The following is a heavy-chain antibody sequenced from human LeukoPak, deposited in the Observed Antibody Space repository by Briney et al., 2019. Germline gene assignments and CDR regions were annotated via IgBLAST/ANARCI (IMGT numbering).Heavy chain of an antibody. CDR3: ARVRYCSSSSCYGDWFDP. CDR2: IYYSGST. D-gene: IGHD2-2*01. J-gene: IGHJ5*02. CDR1: GGSISSYY. V-gene: IGHV4-59*01. Sequence: SETLSLTCTVSGGSISSYYWSWIRQPPGKGLEWIGYIYYSGSTNYNPSLKSRLTISVDMSKNQFSLRLSSVTAADTAVYYCARVRYCSSSSCYGDWFDPWGQGTLVTVSS.